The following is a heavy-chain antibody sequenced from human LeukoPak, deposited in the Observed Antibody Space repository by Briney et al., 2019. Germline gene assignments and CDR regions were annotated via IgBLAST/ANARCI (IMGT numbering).Heavy chain of an antibody. Sequence: ASVKVSCKASGYTLTGYYMHWVRQAPGQGLEWMAWINPNSGGTNYAQRFQGRVTVTRDTSISTAYMELSRLRSDDTAVYYCARIYYGSGSAKNWFDPWGQGTLVTVSS. CDR2: INPNSGGT. J-gene: IGHJ5*02. D-gene: IGHD3-10*01. CDR1: GYTLTGYY. V-gene: IGHV1-2*02. CDR3: ARIYYGSGSAKNWFDP.